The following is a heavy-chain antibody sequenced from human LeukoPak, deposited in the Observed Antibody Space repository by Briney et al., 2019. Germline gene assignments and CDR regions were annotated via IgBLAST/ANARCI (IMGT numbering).Heavy chain of an antibody. CDR2: ISYDGSNK. Sequence: GGSLRLSCAASGFTFSSYAMHWVRQAPGKGPEWVAVISYDGSNKYYADSVKGRFTISRDNSKNTLYLQMNSLRAEDTAVYYCARASSSSNYWGQGTLVTVSS. CDR3: ARASSSSNY. J-gene: IGHJ4*02. V-gene: IGHV3-30*04. D-gene: IGHD6-13*01. CDR1: GFTFSSYA.